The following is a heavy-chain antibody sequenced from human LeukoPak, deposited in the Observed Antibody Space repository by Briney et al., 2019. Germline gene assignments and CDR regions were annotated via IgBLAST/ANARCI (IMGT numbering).Heavy chain of an antibody. Sequence: GGSLRLSCAASGFTVSSNYMSWVRQAPGKGLEWVSVIYSGGSTYYADSVNGRFTISRVNSKNTLYLKMNSLRAEDTAVYYCARDRPDWSYYYGMDVWGQGTTVTVSS. CDR1: GFTVSSNY. J-gene: IGHJ6*02. CDR2: IYSGGST. CDR3: ARDRPDWSYYYGMDV. D-gene: IGHD1-1*01. V-gene: IGHV3-66*01.